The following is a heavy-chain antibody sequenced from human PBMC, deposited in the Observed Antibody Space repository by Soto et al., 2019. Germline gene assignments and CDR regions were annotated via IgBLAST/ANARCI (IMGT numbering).Heavy chain of an antibody. CDR3: ARVPDY. V-gene: IGHV4-30-2*01. CDR2: MYHSGST. J-gene: IGHJ4*02. CDR1: GGSISSGGYS. Sequence: QLQLQESGSGLVKPSQTLSLTCAVSGGSISSGGYSWSWIRQPPGKGLEWIGYMYHSGSTYYNPSLKSRVTTSIHRSKDPFSLERSSVTAAGAAVYYWARVPDYWGQGILVTVSS. D-gene: IGHD2-2*01.